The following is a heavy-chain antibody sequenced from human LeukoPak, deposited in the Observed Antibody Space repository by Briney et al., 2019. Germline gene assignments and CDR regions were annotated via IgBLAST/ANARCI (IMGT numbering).Heavy chain of an antibody. Sequence: GXXISYAIXXXRQAPGQGLEWMGGIIPIFGTANYAQKFQGRVTITTDESTSTAYMELSSLRSEDTAVYYCASDSSGYYYASGAFDIWGQGTMVTVSS. V-gene: IGHV1-69*05. J-gene: IGHJ3*02. D-gene: IGHD3-22*01. CDR3: ASDSSGYYYASGAFDI. CDR1: GXXISYA. CDR2: IIPIFGTA.